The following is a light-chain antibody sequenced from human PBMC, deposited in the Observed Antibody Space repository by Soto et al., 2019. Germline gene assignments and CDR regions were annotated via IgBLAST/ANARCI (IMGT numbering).Light chain of an antibody. Sequence: DIPMTQSPSSLSASVGDRVTITCRAGQAISSYLNWYQQKPGKAPNLLIYAASILQSGVPSRFSGSGSGTDFTLTISSLQPEDFATYYCQQSYSTPPYTFGQGTRLEIK. CDR1: QAISSY. J-gene: IGKJ2*01. V-gene: IGKV1-39*01. CDR2: AAS. CDR3: QQSYSTPPYT.